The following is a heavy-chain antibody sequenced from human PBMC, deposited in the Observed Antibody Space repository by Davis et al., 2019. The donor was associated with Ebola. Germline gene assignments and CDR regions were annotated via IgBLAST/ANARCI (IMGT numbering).Heavy chain of an antibody. CDR3: SQTSPHVGDV. J-gene: IGHJ6*02. V-gene: IGHV3-23*01. CDR2: ISGSGGST. Sequence: GESLKISCAASGFTFSSYAMSWVRQAPGKGLEWVSAISGSGGSTYYADSVKGRFTISRDNSKNTLYLQMNSLKTEDTAVYYCSQTSPHVGDVWGQGTTVTVSS. CDR1: GFTFSSYA. D-gene: IGHD1/OR15-1a*01.